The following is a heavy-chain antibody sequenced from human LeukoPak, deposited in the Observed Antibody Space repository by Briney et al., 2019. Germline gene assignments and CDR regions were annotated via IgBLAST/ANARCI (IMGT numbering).Heavy chain of an antibody. CDR1: GYTFTDYH. V-gene: IGHV1-2*02. J-gene: IGHJ3*02. CDR2: IKPNNGGT. CDR3: ARVYSGSYYGDAFDI. D-gene: IGHD1-26*01. Sequence: ASVKVSCKASGYTFTDYHIHWVRQAPGEGLEWMGWIKPNNGGTNYAQKFQGRVTMTRDTSISTAYMELSSLRSEDTAVYYCARVYSGSYYGDAFDIWGQGTMVTVSS.